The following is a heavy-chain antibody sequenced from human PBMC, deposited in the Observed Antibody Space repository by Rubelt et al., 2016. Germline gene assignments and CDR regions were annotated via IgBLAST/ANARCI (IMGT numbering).Heavy chain of an antibody. Sequence: QVQLQQWGAGLLKPSETLSLTCAVYGGSFRGYYWTWIRQPPGKGLEWIGEINHSGSTNYNPSLKSRVTRSVDTSKNQFSLTVGAVASADTVVYVWVRGLDPAKTGSWGQGTLVTVSS. D-gene: IGHD2-2*03. CDR2: INHSGST. J-gene: IGHJ5*02. CDR1: GGSFRGYY. V-gene: IGHV4-34*01. CDR3: VRGLDPAKTGS.